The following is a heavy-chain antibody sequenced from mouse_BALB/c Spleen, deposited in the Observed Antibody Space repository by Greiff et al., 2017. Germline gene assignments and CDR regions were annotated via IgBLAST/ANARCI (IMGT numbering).Heavy chain of an antibody. V-gene: IGHV1-39*01. CDR2: INPYYGST. CDR1: GYSFTDYI. Sequence: VQLQQTGPELVKPGASVKISCKASGYSFTDYIMLWVKQSHGKSLEWIGNINPYYGSTSYNLKFKGKATLTVDKSSSTAYMQLNSLTSEDSAVYYCARGSSYYFDYWGQGTTLTVSS. CDR3: ARGSSYYFDY. J-gene: IGHJ2*01. D-gene: IGHD6-1*01.